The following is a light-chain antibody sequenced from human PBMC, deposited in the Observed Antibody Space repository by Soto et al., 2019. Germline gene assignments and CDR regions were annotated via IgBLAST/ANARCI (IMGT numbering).Light chain of an antibody. V-gene: IGLV3-21*02. Sequence: SYELTQPPSVSVAPGQTARITCGGSDIGSESVHWYQQKPGQAPVLVVYDDSDRXXXXXXXXXXSNSGXTATXTXSRVEVXXXXXXXXQVWDRSGDLPHVVFGGGTKVTVL. CDR3: QVWDRSGDLPHVV. J-gene: IGLJ2*01. CDR1: DIGSES. CDR2: DDS.